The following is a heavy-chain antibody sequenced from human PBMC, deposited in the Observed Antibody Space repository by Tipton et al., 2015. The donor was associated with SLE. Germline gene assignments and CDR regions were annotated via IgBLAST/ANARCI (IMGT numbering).Heavy chain of an antibody. CDR3: ARDYYYDSSVDY. J-gene: IGHJ4*02. V-gene: IGHV3-7*01. D-gene: IGHD3-22*01. CDR1: GFTFSSYW. CDR2: IKQDGSEK. Sequence: SLRLSCAASGFTFSSYWMSWVRQAPGKGLEWVANIKQDGSEKYYVDSVKGRFTISGDNAKNSLYLQMNSLRAEDTAVYYCARDYYYDSSVDYWGQGTLVTVSS.